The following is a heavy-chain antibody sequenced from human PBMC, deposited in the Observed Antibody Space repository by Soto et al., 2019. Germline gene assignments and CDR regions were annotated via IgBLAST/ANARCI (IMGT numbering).Heavy chain of an antibody. Sequence: SGPTLVNPTQTLTLTCTFSGFSLSTSGMCVSWIRQPPGKALEWLALIDWDDGKYYSTSLKTRLTISKDTSKNQVVLTMTNMDPVDTATYYCARIRGDILTGLPNYGMDVWGQGTTVTVSS. V-gene: IGHV2-70*01. CDR3: ARIRGDILTGLPNYGMDV. CDR2: IDWDDGK. J-gene: IGHJ6*02. D-gene: IGHD3-9*01. CDR1: GFSLSTSGMC.